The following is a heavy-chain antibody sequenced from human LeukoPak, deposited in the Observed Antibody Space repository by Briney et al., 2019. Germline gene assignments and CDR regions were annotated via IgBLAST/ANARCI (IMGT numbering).Heavy chain of an antibody. CDR2: IYYSGST. D-gene: IGHD3-22*01. J-gene: IGHJ4*02. CDR3: ARQQYYYDSSGYYYYFDY. Sequence: SETLSLTCSVSGDSIRSGSPYWGWIRQPPGKGLEWIGSIYYSGSTYYNPSLKSRVTASVDTSKNQFSLKLSSVTAADTAVYYCARQQYYYDSSGYYYYFDYWGQGTLVTVSS. CDR1: GDSIRSGSPY. V-gene: IGHV4-39*01.